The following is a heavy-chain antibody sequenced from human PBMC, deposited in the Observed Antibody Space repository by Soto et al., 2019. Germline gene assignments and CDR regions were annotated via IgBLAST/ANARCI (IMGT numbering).Heavy chain of an antibody. V-gene: IGHV3-30-3*01. CDR1: GLTFSSYA. J-gene: IGHJ6*02. D-gene: IGHD3-3*01. CDR2: ISYDGSNK. CDR3: ARDKVGGRGTYYDFWSGYYIDYYYGMDV. Sequence: PGGSLRLSCAASGLTFSSYAMHWVRQAPGKGLEWVAVISYDGSNKYYADSVKGRFTISRDNSKNTLYLQMNSLRAGDTAVYYCARDKVGGRGTYYDFWSGYYIDYYYGMDVWGQGTTVTVSS.